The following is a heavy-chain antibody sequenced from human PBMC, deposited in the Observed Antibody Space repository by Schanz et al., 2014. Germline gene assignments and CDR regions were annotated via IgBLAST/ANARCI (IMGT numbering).Heavy chain of an antibody. Sequence: QILLVQPGPEVKKPGASVTVSCKASGYDFHIYAYSWVRQAPGQGPEWIGWISGYTGDTNYAQKVQDRVTRTTDTSTGTAYMELRSLRSDDTAVYYCARDRRRYCSTASCLHDNWFDPWGQGTLVIVSS. CDR3: ARDRRRYCSTASCLHDNWFDP. V-gene: IGHV1-18*01. J-gene: IGHJ5*02. D-gene: IGHD2-2*01. CDR1: GYDFHIYA. CDR2: ISGYTGDT.